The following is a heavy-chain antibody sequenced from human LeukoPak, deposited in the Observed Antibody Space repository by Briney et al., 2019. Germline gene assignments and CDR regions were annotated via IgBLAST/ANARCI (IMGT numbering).Heavy chain of an antibody. J-gene: IGHJ5*02. Sequence: SETLSLTCTVSGGSISSDCWSWNRQPPGKGLEWIGYIYYSGSTNYNPSLKSRVTISVDTSKNQFSLKLSSVTAADTAVYYCARDRGYCSGGSCYRWFDPWGQGTLVTVSS. V-gene: IGHV4-59*01. CDR3: ARDRGYCSGGSCYRWFDP. CDR2: IYYSGST. CDR1: GGSISSDC. D-gene: IGHD2-15*01.